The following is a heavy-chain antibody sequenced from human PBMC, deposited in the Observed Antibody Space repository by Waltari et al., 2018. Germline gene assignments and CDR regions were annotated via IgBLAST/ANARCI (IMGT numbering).Heavy chain of an antibody. J-gene: IGHJ4*02. Sequence: QVQLLQSGAEVKKPGASVKVSCKASGYTFTSYDINWVRQAPGQGPEWMGWMNPNTGNSAYAQKFQGRVTITRDTSISTVYMELSSLRSEDTAVYYCARALYYHDSSSFGYWGQGTLVTVSS. D-gene: IGHD3-22*01. CDR2: MNPNTGNS. V-gene: IGHV1-8*01. CDR1: GYTFTSYD. CDR3: ARALYYHDSSSFGY.